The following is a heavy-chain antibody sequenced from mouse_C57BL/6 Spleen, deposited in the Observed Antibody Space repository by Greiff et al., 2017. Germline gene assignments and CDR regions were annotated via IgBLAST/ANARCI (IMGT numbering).Heavy chain of an antibody. Sequence: EVKLMESGGGLVKPGGSLKLSCAASGFTFSDYGMHCVRQAPEKGLEWVAYISSGSSTIYYADTVKGRFTISRDNAKNTLFLQMTSLRSEDTAMYYCARIDRGDAMDYWGQGTSVTVSS. CDR2: ISSGSSTI. V-gene: IGHV5-17*01. J-gene: IGHJ4*01. CDR3: ARIDRGDAMDY. CDR1: GFTFSDYG.